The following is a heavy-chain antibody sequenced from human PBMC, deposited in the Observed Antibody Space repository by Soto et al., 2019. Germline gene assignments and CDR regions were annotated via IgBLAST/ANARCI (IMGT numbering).Heavy chain of an antibody. Sequence: GGSLRLSCAASGFTFSGYGMHWVRQAPGKGLEWVAVISYDSGTIEYADSVKGRFTISRDNAKNYLYLQMNSLRPEDTAVYYCVKDKPLTPPYFDHWGQGTPVPVSS. J-gene: IGHJ4*02. CDR1: GFTFSGYG. V-gene: IGHV3-30*18. D-gene: IGHD3-9*01. CDR2: ISYDSGTI. CDR3: VKDKPLTPPYFDH.